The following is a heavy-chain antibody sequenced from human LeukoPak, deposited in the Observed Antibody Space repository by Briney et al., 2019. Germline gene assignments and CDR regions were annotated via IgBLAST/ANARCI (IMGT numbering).Heavy chain of an antibody. J-gene: IGHJ5*02. CDR3: ARTYGSGSYYNEIWFDP. CDR2: INHSGST. V-gene: IGHV4-34*09. Sequence: SETLSLTCAVYGGSFSGYYWSWIRQPPGKGLEWIGEINHSGSTYYNPSLKSRVTISVDTSKNQFSLKLSSVTAADTAVYYCARTYGSGSYYNEIWFDPWGQGTLVTVSS. D-gene: IGHD3-10*01. CDR1: GGSFSGYY.